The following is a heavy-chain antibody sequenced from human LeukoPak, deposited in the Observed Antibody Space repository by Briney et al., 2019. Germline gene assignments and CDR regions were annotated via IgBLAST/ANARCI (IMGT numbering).Heavy chain of an antibody. V-gene: IGHV3-74*01. Sequence: GGSLRLSCAASGFTFRNFWMHWVRQVPGKGLVWVSRINTDGTDTDYADSVKGRFTISRDHASNTLYLPMNSLRDEDAAVYYCARGYCTNGVCFYLDYWGQGTLVTVSS. J-gene: IGHJ4*02. CDR1: GFTFRNFW. D-gene: IGHD2-8*01. CDR2: INTDGTDT. CDR3: ARGYCTNGVCFYLDY.